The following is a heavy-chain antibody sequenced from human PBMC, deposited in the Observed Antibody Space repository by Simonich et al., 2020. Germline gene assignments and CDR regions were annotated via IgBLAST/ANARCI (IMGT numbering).Heavy chain of an antibody. CDR1: GGSISSSSYY. V-gene: IGHV4-39*01. D-gene: IGHD6-13*01. J-gene: IGHJ3*02. CDR2: IYYSGST. Sequence: QLQLQESGPGLVKPSETLSLTCTVSGGSISSSSYYWGWIRQPPGKGLEWIGSIYYSGSTYDNPSLSGRVTISVDTSKNQFSLKRSSVTAADTAVYYCARHAGFAFDIWGQGTMVTVSS. CDR3: ARHAGFAFDI.